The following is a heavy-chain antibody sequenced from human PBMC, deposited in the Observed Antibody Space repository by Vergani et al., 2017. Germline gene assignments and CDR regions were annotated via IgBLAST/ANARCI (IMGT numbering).Heavy chain of an antibody. CDR2: IKNTGDSN. V-gene: IGHV3-23*01. D-gene: IGHD5-24*01. CDR1: GFTFSSHA. Sequence: EVQLLQSEVGVVQPGGSLRLSCVASGFTFSSHAMIWVRQGHGQGLEWVASIKNTGDSNHYADSVKGRFTISRNNSKNTLYLQMNSLRVEDTAVYYCGRGSDNYNWGQGTLVTVSS. J-gene: IGHJ4*02. CDR3: GRGSDNYN.